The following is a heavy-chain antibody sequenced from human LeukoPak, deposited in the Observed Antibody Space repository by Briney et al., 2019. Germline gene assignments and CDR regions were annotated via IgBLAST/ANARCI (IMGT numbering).Heavy chain of an antibody. CDR3: ARYCSSTSCYGADFDY. CDR2: ISGTGGST. Sequence: GGSLRLSCAASGFTFSSYVMSWVRQAPGKGLEWVSGISGTGGSTYYADSVKGRFTISRDNPKNTLYLQMNSLRAEDTAVYYCARYCSSTSCYGADFDYWGQGTLVTVSS. D-gene: IGHD2-2*01. J-gene: IGHJ4*02. V-gene: IGHV3-23*01. CDR1: GFTFSSYV.